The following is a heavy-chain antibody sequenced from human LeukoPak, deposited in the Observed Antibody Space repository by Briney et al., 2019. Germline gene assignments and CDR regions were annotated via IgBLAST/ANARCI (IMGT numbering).Heavy chain of an antibody. CDR3: ARDLAMYSPDLDY. CDR1: GYTFTDYY. J-gene: IGHJ4*02. Sequence: ASVKVSCKASGYTFTDYYLHWVRQAPGHGLEWMGWINPKTGVTKYAQNFQGRVTMTRDTSINTAYMEVSTLRSDDTAVFYCARDLAMYSPDLDYWGQGTLVTVSS. V-gene: IGHV1-2*02. CDR2: INPKTGVT. D-gene: IGHD1-26*01.